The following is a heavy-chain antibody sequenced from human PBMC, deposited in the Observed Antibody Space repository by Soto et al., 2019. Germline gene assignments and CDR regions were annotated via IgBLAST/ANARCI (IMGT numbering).Heavy chain of an antibody. J-gene: IGHJ4*02. D-gene: IGHD6-19*01. CDR1: GFTFSSYS. CDR2: ISSSSSYI. CDR3: ARDSIAVVFDY. Sequence: GGSLRLSCAASGFTFSSYSMNWVRQAPGKGLEWVSSISSSSSYIYYADSVKGRFTISRDNAKNSLYLQMNSLRAEDTAVYHCARDSIAVVFDYWGQGTLVTVSS. V-gene: IGHV3-21*01.